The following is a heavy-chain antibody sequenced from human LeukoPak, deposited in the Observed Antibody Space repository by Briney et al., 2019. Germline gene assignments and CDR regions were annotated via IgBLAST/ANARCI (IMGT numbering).Heavy chain of an antibody. D-gene: IGHD3-10*01. CDR2: INSDGSIT. CDR1: GFTLSSHW. J-gene: IGHJ6*03. V-gene: IGHV3-74*01. CDR3: AKGIYGSESYYSNYYYNMDV. Sequence: PGGSLRLSCAASGFTLSSHWMHWVRQAPGKGLVWVSRINSDGSITNYADSVKGRFTISRDNSKNTVYLQMNSLRAEDTAVYYCAKGIYGSESYYSNYYYNMDVWGKGTTVTISS.